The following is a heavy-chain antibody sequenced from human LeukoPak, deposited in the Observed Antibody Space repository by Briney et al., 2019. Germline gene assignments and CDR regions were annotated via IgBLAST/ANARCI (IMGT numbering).Heavy chain of an antibody. V-gene: IGHV1-2*02. J-gene: IGHJ4*02. CDR1: GYTFTGYY. D-gene: IGHD6-13*01. Sequence: ASVKVSCKASGYTFTGYYMHWVRQAPGQGLEWMGWSNPNSGDTNYAQNFQGRVTMTRDTPINTAYMELSSLRSDDTAVYYCARIKWAAANDWGQGTLVTVSS. CDR3: ARIKWAAAND. CDR2: SNPNSGDT.